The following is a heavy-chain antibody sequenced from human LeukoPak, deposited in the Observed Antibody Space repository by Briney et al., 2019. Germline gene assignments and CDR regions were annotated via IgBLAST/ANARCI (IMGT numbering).Heavy chain of an antibody. D-gene: IGHD3/OR15-3a*01. J-gene: IGHJ4*02. CDR1: GFTFSSYA. CDR3: ARDLDLFDYFDY. Sequence: GGSLRLSCAASGFTFSSYAMHWVRQAPGKGLEWVAVISYDGSNKYYADSVKGRFTISRDNSKNTLYLQMNSLRAEDTAVYYCARDLDLFDYFDYWGQGTLVTVSS. CDR2: ISYDGSNK. V-gene: IGHV3-30*04.